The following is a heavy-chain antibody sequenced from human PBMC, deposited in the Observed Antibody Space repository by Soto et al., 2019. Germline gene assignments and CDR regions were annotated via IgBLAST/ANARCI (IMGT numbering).Heavy chain of an antibody. D-gene: IGHD2-15*01. V-gene: IGHV1-69*19. J-gene: IGHJ4*02. Sequence: QVQLVQSGAEMKKPGSSVKVSCQSSGGTFNTYAMNWVRQAPGQGPEWMGDISPMSGAANYAPKFQGRVTITADESTGTSYMQLSSLTSEDTALYFCAREVQVHTPAFVYWGQGTLVTFSS. CDR1: GGTFNTYA. CDR2: ISPMSGAA. CDR3: AREVQVHTPAFVY.